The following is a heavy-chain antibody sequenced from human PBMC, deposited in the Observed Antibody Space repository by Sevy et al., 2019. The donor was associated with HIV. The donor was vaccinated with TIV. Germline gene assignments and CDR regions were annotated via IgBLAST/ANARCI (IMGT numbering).Heavy chain of an antibody. Sequence: SETLSLTCTVSGGSISSYYWSWIRQPPGKGLGWIGYIYYTGSTNYNPSLKSRVTISVDTSKNQFSLKLSSVTAADTAVYYCARQGYNWNYPYFDFWGRGTLVTVS. CDR1: GGSISSYY. CDR3: ARQGYNWNYPYFDF. V-gene: IGHV4-59*08. CDR2: IYYTGST. J-gene: IGHJ4*02. D-gene: IGHD1-7*01.